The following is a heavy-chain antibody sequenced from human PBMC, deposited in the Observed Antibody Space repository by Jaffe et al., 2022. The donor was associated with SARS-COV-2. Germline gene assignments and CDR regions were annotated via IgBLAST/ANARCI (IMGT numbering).Heavy chain of an antibody. D-gene: IGHD5-12*01. CDR1: GFTFSSYG. Sequence: QVQLVESGGGVVQPGRSLRLSCAASGFTFSSYGMHWVRQAPGKGLEWVAVISYDGSNKYYADSVKGRFTISRDNSKNTLYLQMNSLRAEDTAVYYCAKALGYEDYYYGMDVWGQGTTVTVSS. CDR3: AKALGYEDYYYGMDV. V-gene: IGHV3-30*18. J-gene: IGHJ6*02. CDR2: ISYDGSNK.